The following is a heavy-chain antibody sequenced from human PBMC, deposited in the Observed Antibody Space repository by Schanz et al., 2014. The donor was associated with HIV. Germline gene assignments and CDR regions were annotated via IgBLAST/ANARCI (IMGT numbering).Heavy chain of an antibody. CDR2: IWYDGTNK. V-gene: IGHV3-33*06. CDR3: AKEATVVTLAFDI. D-gene: IGHD4-17*01. Sequence: QVELVESGGGVVQPGRSLRLSCAASGFTFSSYGMHWVRQAPGKGLEWVAVIWYDGTNKYYADSVKGRFTISRDNSKNTLYLEMISLRDEDTGVYYCAKEATVVTLAFDIWGQGTMVTVSS. CDR1: GFTFSSYG. J-gene: IGHJ3*02.